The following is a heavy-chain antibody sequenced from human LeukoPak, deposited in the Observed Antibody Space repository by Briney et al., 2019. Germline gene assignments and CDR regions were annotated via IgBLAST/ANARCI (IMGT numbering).Heavy chain of an antibody. V-gene: IGHV3-23*01. CDR1: GFTFSSYA. D-gene: IGHD6-13*01. J-gene: IGHJ4*02. CDR3: AKAPLYSSSPFDY. CDR2: ISGSGGST. Sequence: GGSLRLSCAASGFTFSSYAMSWVRQAPGKGLEWASAISGSGGSTYYADSVKGRFTISRDNSKNTLYLQMNSLRAEDTAVYYCAKAPLYSSSPFDYWGQGTLVTVSS.